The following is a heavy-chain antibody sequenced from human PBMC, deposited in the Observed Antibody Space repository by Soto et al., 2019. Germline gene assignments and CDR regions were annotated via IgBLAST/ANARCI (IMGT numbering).Heavy chain of an antibody. Sequence: SETLSLTCTVSGGSISSYYWSWIRQPAGKGLEWIGRIYTSGSTNYNPSLKSRVTMSVDTSKNQFSLKLSSVTAADTAVYYCARDFAIYSSYYDFWSGYVRINWFDPWGQGTLVTVS. J-gene: IGHJ5*02. CDR2: IYTSGST. CDR3: ARDFAIYSSYYDFWSGYVRINWFDP. V-gene: IGHV4-4*07. CDR1: GGSISSYY. D-gene: IGHD3-3*01.